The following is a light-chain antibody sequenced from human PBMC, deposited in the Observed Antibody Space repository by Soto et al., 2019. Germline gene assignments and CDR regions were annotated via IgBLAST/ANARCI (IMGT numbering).Light chain of an antibody. Sequence: EIVMTQSPDTLSLSPGQRATLSCRASVSVRTDLAWYQQKPGQAPRLLIYGASTRAAGVPVRFSGSGSGSEFTLTIDTLQSEDFAVYYCQQYHNWLPFTFGQGTRVE. V-gene: IGKV3-15*01. CDR3: QQYHNWLPFT. CDR1: VSVRTD. CDR2: GAS. J-gene: IGKJ5*01.